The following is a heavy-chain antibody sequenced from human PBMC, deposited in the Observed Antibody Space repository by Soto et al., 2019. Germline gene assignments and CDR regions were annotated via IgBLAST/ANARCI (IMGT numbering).Heavy chain of an antibody. V-gene: IGHV3-23*01. CDR1: GFSFDSYA. CDR2: ISNGGGST. D-gene: IGHD3-16*02. CDR3: AKDYVWGSYRPPFDY. Sequence: VQLSESGGGVVQPGGSLRLSCAASGFSFDSYAMSWVRQAPGKGLEWVSSISNGGGSTSYSDSVKGRFTISKDNSKNTVYLQMNSLRAEDTAVYYCAKDYVWGSYRPPFDYWGQGTLVTVSS. J-gene: IGHJ4*02.